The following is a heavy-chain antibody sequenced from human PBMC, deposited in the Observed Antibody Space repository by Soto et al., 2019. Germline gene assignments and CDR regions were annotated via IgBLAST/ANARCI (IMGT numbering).Heavy chain of an antibody. Sequence: EVQLVESGGGLVQPGGSLRHSCAASGFTFSSYAMNWVRQAPGQGLEWVSYISSSSSTIYYADSVKGRFTISRDNAKNSLSLHMNNLRDEDTAVYYSARDHMLGDFDYWRQGPLVTVSA. CDR1: GFTFSSYA. CDR2: ISSSSSTI. V-gene: IGHV3-48*02. CDR3: ARDHMLGDFDY. J-gene: IGHJ4*02. D-gene: IGHD2-8*01.